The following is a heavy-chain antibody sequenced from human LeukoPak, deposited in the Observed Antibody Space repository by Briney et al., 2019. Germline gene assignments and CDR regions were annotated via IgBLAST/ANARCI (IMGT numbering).Heavy chain of an antibody. Sequence: QSGGSLRLSCAASGFTVSSNYMSWVRQAPGKGLEWVSVIYSGGSTYYADSVKGRFTISRDNSKNTLYLQMNSLRAEDTAVYHCASYSGSSRYYWGQGTLVTVSS. CDR2: IYSGGST. V-gene: IGHV3-53*01. CDR3: ASYSGSSRYY. CDR1: GFTVSSNY. D-gene: IGHD1-26*01. J-gene: IGHJ4*02.